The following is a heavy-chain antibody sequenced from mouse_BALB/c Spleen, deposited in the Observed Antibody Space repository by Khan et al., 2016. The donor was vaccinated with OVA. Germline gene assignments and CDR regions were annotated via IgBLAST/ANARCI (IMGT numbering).Heavy chain of an antibody. J-gene: IGHJ2*01. CDR3: ARNNYYGYYFDY. V-gene: IGHV3-2*02. D-gene: IGHD1-1*01. CDR2: ISYSGYT. CDR1: GYSITSDYA. Sequence: EVKLLESGPGLVKPSQSLSLTCTVTGYSITSDYAWNWIRQFPGNKLEWMGYISYSGYTSYNPSLKSRISITRDTSKNQFFLQLNSVTTEDTATYYCARNNYYGYYFDYWGQGTTLTVSS.